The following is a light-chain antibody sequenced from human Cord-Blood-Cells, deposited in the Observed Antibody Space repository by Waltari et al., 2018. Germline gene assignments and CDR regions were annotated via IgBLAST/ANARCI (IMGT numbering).Light chain of an antibody. J-gene: IGLJ2*01. Sequence: SSELTQDPAVSVALGQTVRITCQGDSLRSYYASWYQQKPGQAPVLVIYGKNNRPSGIPDRISGSSSGNTASLTITGAQAEDEADYYCNSRDSSGTHVVFGGGTKLTVL. CDR1: SLRSYY. CDR2: GKN. CDR3: NSRDSSGTHVV. V-gene: IGLV3-19*01.